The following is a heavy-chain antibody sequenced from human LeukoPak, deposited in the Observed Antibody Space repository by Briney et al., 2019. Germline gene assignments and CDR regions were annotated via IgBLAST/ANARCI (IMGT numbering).Heavy chain of an antibody. J-gene: IGHJ3*02. CDR2: IKQDESEK. CDR1: GFTFSSYW. Sequence: GGSLRLSCAASGFTFSSYWMTWVRQPPGKGLEWVANIKQDESEKYYVDSVKGRFTISRDNANNSLYLQMNSLRAEDTAVYYCARDFSDQLITGERWQQFSGHAFDIWGQGTMVTVSS. D-gene: IGHD5-24*01. CDR3: ARDFSDQLITGERWQQFSGHAFDI. V-gene: IGHV3-7*01.